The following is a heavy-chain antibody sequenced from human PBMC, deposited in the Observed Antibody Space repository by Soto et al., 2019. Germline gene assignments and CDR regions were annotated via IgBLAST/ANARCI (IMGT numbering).Heavy chain of an antibody. J-gene: IGHJ4*02. CDR3: ATTISLSTVIYYFDY. CDR1: GFTFSSYS. V-gene: IGHV3-21*01. D-gene: IGHD4-17*01. CDR2: ISSSSSYI. Sequence: GGSLRLSCAASGFTFSSYSMNWVRQAPGKGLEWVSSISSSSSYIYYADSVKGRFTISRDNAKNSLYLQMNSLRAEDTAVYYYATTISLSTVIYYFDYWGQGTLVTVS.